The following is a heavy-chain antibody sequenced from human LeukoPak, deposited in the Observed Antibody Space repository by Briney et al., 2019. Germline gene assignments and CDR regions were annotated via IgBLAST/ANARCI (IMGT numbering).Heavy chain of an antibody. CDR2: IYYSGST. J-gene: IGHJ4*02. V-gene: IGHV4-39*01. CDR1: GGSISSSSYY. CDR3: ARQGVATNQLDY. D-gene: IGHD6-13*01. Sequence: SETLSLTCTVSGGSISSSSYYWGWIRQPPGKGLEWIGSIYYSGSTHYNPSLKSRVTISVDTSKNQFSLKLSSVTAADTAVYYCARQGVATNQLDYWGQGTLVTVSS.